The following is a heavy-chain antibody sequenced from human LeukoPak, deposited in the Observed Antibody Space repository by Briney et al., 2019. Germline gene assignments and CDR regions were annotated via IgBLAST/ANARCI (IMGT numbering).Heavy chain of an antibody. Sequence: GGSLRLSCAASGFTFSSYSMNWVRQAPGRGLEWMSYISRGSSDIYYADSVKGRFTISRDNAKSSLYLQMSSLRSDDTAVYYCARGAYGSGNGDYWGQGTLVTVSS. CDR2: ISRGSSDI. J-gene: IGHJ4*02. D-gene: IGHD3-10*01. CDR1: GFTFSSYS. CDR3: ARGAYGSGNGDY. V-gene: IGHV3-48*01.